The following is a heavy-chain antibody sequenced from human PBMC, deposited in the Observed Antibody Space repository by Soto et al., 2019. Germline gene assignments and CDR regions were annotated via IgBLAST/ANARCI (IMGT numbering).Heavy chain of an antibody. J-gene: IGHJ6*02. Sequence: SETLSLTCAVSGGSISSSNVWSWVRQPPGKGLEWIGEIYHSGSTNYNPSLKSRVTISVDTSKNQFSLKLSSVTAADTAVYYCARWGRLSNYYYYYGMDVWGQGTTVTVSS. CDR3: ARWGRLSNYYYYYGMDV. CDR1: GGSISSSNV. CDR2: IYHSGST. D-gene: IGHD3-16*01. V-gene: IGHV4-4*02.